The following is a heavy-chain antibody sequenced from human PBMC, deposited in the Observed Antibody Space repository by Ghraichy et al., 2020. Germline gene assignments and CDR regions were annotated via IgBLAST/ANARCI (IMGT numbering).Heavy chain of an antibody. J-gene: IGHJ6*02. CDR1: GFTFSSYN. CDR2: ITSTSSSI. D-gene: IGHD2-21*01. V-gene: IGHV3-48*02. Sequence: GGSLRLSCVGSGFTFSSYNMNWVRQSPGKGLEWVSYITSTSSSIFYADSVKGRFTISRDNAKNSLSLQMNSLRDEDRAVYYCARASRVVRFYYYDGMDVWGQGTTVTVSS. CDR3: ARASRVVRFYYYDGMDV.